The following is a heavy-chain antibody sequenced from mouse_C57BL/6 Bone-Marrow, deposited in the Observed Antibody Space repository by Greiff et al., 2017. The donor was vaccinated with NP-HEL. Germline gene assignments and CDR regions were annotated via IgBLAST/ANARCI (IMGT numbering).Heavy chain of an antibody. CDR1: GFTFSDYG. J-gene: IGHJ2*01. CDR3: ARRGLRHYFDY. CDR2: ISNLAYSI. V-gene: IGHV5-15*01. Sequence: EVKLQESGGGLVQPGGSLKLSCAASGFTFSDYGMAWVRQAPRKGPEWVAFISNLAYSIYYADTVTGRFTISRENAKNTLYLEMSSLRSEDTAMYYCARRGLRHYFDYWGQGTTLTVSS. D-gene: IGHD1-2*01.